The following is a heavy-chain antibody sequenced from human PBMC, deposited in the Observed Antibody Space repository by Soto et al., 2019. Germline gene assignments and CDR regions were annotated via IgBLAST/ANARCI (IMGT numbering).Heavy chain of an antibody. CDR3: ARDCSGGGCLDY. CDR1: GGSISSYY. D-gene: IGHD2-15*01. CDR2: IYYSGST. Sequence: SETLSLTCTVSGGSISSYYWSWIRQPPGKGLEWIGYIYYSGSTNYNPSLKSRVTISVDTSKNQFSLKLSSVTAADTAVYYCARDCSGGGCLDYWGQGTLVTVSS. J-gene: IGHJ4*02. V-gene: IGHV4-59*01.